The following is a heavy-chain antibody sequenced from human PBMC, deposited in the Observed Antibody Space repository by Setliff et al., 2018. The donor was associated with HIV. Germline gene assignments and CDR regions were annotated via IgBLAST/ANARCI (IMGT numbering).Heavy chain of an antibody. Sequence: GGSLRLSCAASGFTVSSSYMSWVRQAPGKGLEWVSNLYSGGTTYYADSVKGRFTISRDNSKNTVYLQMNSLRAEDTAVYYCARVDTTMVQNWHFDLWGRGTLVTVSS. CDR3: ARVDTTMVQNWHFDL. V-gene: IGHV3-53*01. CDR1: GFTVSSSY. CDR2: LYSGGTT. J-gene: IGHJ2*01. D-gene: IGHD5-18*01.